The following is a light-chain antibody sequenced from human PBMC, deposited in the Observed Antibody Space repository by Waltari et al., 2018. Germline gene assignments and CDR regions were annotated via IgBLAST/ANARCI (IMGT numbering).Light chain of an antibody. Sequence: SALTQPASVSGSLGQSITISCSGSTSDVGSGNLVSWYQQFPGTVPKLIIYDVTKRPSGVSCLCSGSKSGNMASLTISGLQPEDEADYYCCSYRIGSTPGVFGGGTKVTVL. V-gene: IGLV2-23*02. CDR2: DVT. CDR3: CSYRIGSTPGV. J-gene: IGLJ3*02. CDR1: TSDVGSGNL.